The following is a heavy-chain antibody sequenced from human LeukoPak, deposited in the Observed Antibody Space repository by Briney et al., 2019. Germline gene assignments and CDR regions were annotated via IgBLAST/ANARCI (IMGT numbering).Heavy chain of an antibody. V-gene: IGHV4-59*08. J-gene: IGHJ4*02. CDR1: GGSFSGYY. Sequence: SETLSLTCAVYGGSFSGYYWSWIRQPPGKGLEWIGYIYYSGSTNYNPSLKSRVTISVDTSKNQFSLKLSSVTAADTAVYYCARLDSSGYSDYWGQGTLVTVSS. D-gene: IGHD3-22*01. CDR2: IYYSGST. CDR3: ARLDSSGYSDY.